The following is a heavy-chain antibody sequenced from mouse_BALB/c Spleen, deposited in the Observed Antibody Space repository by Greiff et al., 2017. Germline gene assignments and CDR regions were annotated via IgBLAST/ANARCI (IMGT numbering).Heavy chain of an antibody. D-gene: IGHD2-3*01. Sequence: EVKLLESGPGLVKPSQSLSLTCTVTGYSITSDYAWNWIRQFPGNKLEWMGYISYSGSTSYNPSLKSRISITRDTSKNQFFLQLNSVTTEDTATYYCARGGYYDGYYWGQGTTLTVSS. CDR3: ARGGYYDGYY. V-gene: IGHV3-2*02. CDR2: ISYSGST. CDR1: GYSITSDYA. J-gene: IGHJ2*01.